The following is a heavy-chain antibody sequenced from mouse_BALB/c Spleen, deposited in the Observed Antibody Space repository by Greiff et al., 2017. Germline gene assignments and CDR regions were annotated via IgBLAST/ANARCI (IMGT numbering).Heavy chain of an antibody. CDR2: IDPANGNT. Sequence: EVMLVESGAELVKPGASVKLSCTASGFNIKDTYMHWVKQRPEQGLEWIGRIDPANGNTKYDPKFQGKATITADTSSNTAYLQLSSLTSEDTAVYYCASFERSFDYWGQGTTLTVSS. J-gene: IGHJ2*01. CDR1: GFNIKDTY. CDR3: ASFERSFDY. V-gene: IGHV14-3*02.